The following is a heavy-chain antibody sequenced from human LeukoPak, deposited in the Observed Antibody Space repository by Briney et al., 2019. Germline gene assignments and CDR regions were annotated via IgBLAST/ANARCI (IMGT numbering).Heavy chain of an antibody. CDR2: IWFDGSNI. CDR1: GFNFSSYG. CDR3: ARDSLPMAVTGPFDH. V-gene: IGHV3-33*01. J-gene: IGHJ4*02. D-gene: IGHD6-19*01. Sequence: GGSLRLSCAASGFNFSSYGMHWVRQAPGKGLEWVTSIWFDGSNIHYADSVKGRVIISRNNSKSALYLQMNSLRAEDTAIYYCARDSLPMAVTGPFDHWGQGALVTVSS.